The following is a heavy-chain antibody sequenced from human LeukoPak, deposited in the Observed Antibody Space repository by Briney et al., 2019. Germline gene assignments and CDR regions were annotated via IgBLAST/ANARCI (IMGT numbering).Heavy chain of an antibody. CDR3: AKDNVYLSGLDY. V-gene: IGHV3-23*01. CDR2: ISGSGGST. CDR1: GFTFSSYA. D-gene: IGHD5/OR15-5a*01. J-gene: IGHJ4*02. Sequence: GGFLRLSCAASGFTFSSYAMSWVRQAPGKGLEWVSAISGSGGSTYYADSVKGRFTIYRDNSKNTLSLQMNSLRAEDRAVYYCAKDNVYLSGLDYWGQGTLVTVSS.